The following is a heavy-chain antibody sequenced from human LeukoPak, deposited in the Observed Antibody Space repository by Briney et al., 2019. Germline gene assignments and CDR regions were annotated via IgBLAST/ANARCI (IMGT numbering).Heavy chain of an antibody. CDR1: GGSISSRSYY. D-gene: IGHD6-19*01. CDR3: ARDQGDSSGWHYYYGMDV. CDR2: IYTSGST. J-gene: IGHJ6*02. V-gene: IGHV4-61*02. Sequence: SETLSLTCTVSGGSISSRSYYWSWIRQPAGKGLEWIGRIYTSGSTNYNPSLKSRVTISVDTSKNQFSLKLSSVIAADTAVYYCARDQGDSSGWHYYYGMDVWGQGTTVTVSS.